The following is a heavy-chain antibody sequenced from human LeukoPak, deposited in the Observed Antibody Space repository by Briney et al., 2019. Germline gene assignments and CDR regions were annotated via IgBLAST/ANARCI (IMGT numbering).Heavy chain of an antibody. CDR3: ARDPAPYCGGDCYLGFDY. CDR1: GYTFTGYY. D-gene: IGHD2-21*02. Sequence: ASVKVSCKASGYTFTGYYMHWVRQAPGQGLEWMGWINSNSGGTNYAQKFQGRVTMTRDTSISTAYMELSRLRSDDTAVYYCARDPAPYCGGDCYLGFDYWGQGTLVTVSS. CDR2: INSNSGGT. V-gene: IGHV1-2*02. J-gene: IGHJ4*02.